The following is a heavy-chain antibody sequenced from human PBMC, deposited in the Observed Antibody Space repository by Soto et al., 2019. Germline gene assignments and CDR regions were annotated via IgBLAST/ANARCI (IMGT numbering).Heavy chain of an antibody. D-gene: IGHD6-13*01. CDR1: GGTFSSYA. V-gene: IGHV1-69*06. CDR2: IIPIFGTA. CDR3: ARFPAAGYCFDY. Sequence: GASVKVSCKASGGTFSSYAISWVRQAPGQGLEWMGGIIPIFGTANYAQKFQGRVTITADKSTSTAYMELSSLRSEDTAVYYCARFPAAGYCFDYWGQGTLVTVSS. J-gene: IGHJ4*02.